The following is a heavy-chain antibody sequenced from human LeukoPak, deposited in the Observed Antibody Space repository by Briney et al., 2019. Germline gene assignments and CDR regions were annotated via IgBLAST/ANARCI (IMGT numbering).Heavy chain of an antibody. D-gene: IGHD4-11*01. Sequence: GGSLRLSCATSGFTFSSYEMNWVRQAPGKGLVWVSRINSDGSSTSYADSVKGRFTVSRDNAKNTLYLQMNSLRAEDTAVYYCARGESNHDYWGQGTLVTVSS. CDR2: INSDGSST. CDR3: ARGESNHDY. J-gene: IGHJ4*02. CDR1: GFTFSSYE. V-gene: IGHV3-74*01.